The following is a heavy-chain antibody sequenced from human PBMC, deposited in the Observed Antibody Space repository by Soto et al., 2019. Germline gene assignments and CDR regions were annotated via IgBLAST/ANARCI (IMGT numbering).Heavy chain of an antibody. CDR2: ISGYNGNT. J-gene: IGHJ4*02. D-gene: IGHD2-2*01. CDR3: AREYCTSTSCYGVDY. CDR1: GDTFTTYG. Sequence: QVQLVQSGAEVKMPGASVMVSCKASGDTFTTYGISWVRQAPGQGLEWMGWISGYNGNTKYAQKFQGRVIMTADTSTSTAYMELRSLSSDDTAVYYCAREYCTSTSCYGVDYWGQGTLVTVSS. V-gene: IGHV1-18*01.